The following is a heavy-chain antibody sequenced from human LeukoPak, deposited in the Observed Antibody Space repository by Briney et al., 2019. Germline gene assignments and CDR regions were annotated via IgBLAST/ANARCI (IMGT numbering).Heavy chain of an antibody. Sequence: GGSLRLSCAASGFTFSNYWMHWVRQAPGKGLMWVSRFNSDGITTSYADSVKGRFTISRDNAKNTLYLQMNSLRAEDTAVYYCARGRYYLDSWGQGTLVTVSS. J-gene: IGHJ4*02. CDR3: ARGRYYLDS. CDR2: FNSDGITT. V-gene: IGHV3-74*01. CDR1: GFTFSNYW.